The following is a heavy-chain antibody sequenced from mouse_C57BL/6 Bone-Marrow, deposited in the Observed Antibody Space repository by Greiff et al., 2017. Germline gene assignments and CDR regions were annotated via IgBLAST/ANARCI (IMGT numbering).Heavy chain of an antibody. CDR2: IYPGNSDT. Sequence: VQLQQSGPVLARPGASVKMSCKTSGYTFTSYWMHWVKQRPGQGLEWIGAIYPGNSDTSYNQKFKGKAKLTAVTSASTAYMELSSLTNEDSAVYYCTRPDGYYPAWFAYWGQGTLVTVSA. V-gene: IGHV1-5*01. CDR1: GYTFTSYW. D-gene: IGHD2-3*01. CDR3: TRPDGYYPAWFAY. J-gene: IGHJ3*01.